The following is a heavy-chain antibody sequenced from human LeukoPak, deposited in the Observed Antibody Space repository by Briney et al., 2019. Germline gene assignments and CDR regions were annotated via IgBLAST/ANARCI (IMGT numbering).Heavy chain of an antibody. V-gene: IGHV1-69*06. CDR3: ARGLTMIVVLSAFDI. Sequence: GASVKVSFKASEYTFTSYYMHCVRQDPGQGLEWMGGIIPIFGTANYTQKFQGRVTITADKSTSTAYMELSSLRSEDTAVYYCARGLTMIVVLSAFDIWGQGTMVTVSS. CDR1: EYTFTSYY. D-gene: IGHD3-22*01. J-gene: IGHJ3*02. CDR2: IIPIFGTA.